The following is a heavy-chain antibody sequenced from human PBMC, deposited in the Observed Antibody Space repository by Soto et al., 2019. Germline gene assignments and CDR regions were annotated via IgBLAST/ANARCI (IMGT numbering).Heavy chain of an antibody. CDR2: INHSGST. CDR1: GGSFSGYY. J-gene: IGHJ6*03. V-gene: IGHV4-34*01. CDR3: ARGIPPDIVVVPAAPTQYYYMDV. Sequence: SETLSLTCAVYGGSFSGYYWSWIRQPPGKGLEWIGEINHSGSTNYNPSLKSRVTISVDTSKNQFSLKLSSVTAADTAVYYCARGIPPDIVVVPAAPTQYYYMDVWGKGTTVTVSS. D-gene: IGHD2-2*01.